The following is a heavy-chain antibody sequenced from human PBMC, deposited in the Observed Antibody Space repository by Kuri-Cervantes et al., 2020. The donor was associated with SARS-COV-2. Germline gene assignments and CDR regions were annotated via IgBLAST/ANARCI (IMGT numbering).Heavy chain of an antibody. CDR3: AREKGENYYYYYYMDV. J-gene: IGHJ6*03. V-gene: IGHV1-69*13. Sequence: SVKVSCKASGGTFSSYSVNWVRQAPGQGLEWMGRIIPTFDTTTYAQKFQGRVIFTADESSSTAYMEVNSLTSEDTAVYYCAREKGENYYYYYYMDVWGKGTTVTVSS. CDR2: IIPTFDTT. CDR1: GGTFSSYS.